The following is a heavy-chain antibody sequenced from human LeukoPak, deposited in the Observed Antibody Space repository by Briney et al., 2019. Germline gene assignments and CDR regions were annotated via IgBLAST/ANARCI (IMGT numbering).Heavy chain of an antibody. Sequence: PGGSLRLSCAASGFTFSSYWMSWVRQAPGKGLEWVANIKHDGSEKYYVDSVKGRFTISRDNAKNSLYLQMNSLRAKDTAVYYCARETVVITSPYFDYWGQGTLVTVSS. CDR2: IKHDGSEK. V-gene: IGHV3-7*01. CDR1: GFTFSSYW. D-gene: IGHD3-22*01. J-gene: IGHJ4*02. CDR3: ARETVVITSPYFDY.